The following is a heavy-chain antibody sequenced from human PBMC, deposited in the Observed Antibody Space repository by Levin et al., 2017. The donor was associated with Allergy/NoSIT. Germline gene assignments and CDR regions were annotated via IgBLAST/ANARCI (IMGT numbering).Heavy chain of an antibody. J-gene: IGHJ4*02. CDR1: GGSISSSSYY. V-gene: IGHV4-39*01. Sequence: SQTLSLTCTVSGGSISSSSYYWGWIRQPPGKGLEWIGSIYYSGSTYYNPSLKSRVTISVDTSKNQFSLKLSSVTAADTAVYYCASDSGWLLHHWGQGTLVTVSS. CDR3: ASDSGWLLHH. D-gene: IGHD6-19*01. CDR2: IYYSGST.